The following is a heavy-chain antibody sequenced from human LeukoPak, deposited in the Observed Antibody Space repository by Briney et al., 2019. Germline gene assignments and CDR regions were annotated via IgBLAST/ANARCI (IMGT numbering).Heavy chain of an antibody. CDR3: ARDYLLWFGELFDY. CDR2: ISYDGSNK. CDR1: GFTFSSYV. Sequence: GGSLRLSCAASGFTFSSYVMHWVRQAPGKGLEWVAVISYDGSNKYYADSVKRRFTISRDNSKITLYLQMNSLRAEDTAVYYCARDYLLWFGELFDYWGQGTLVTVSS. J-gene: IGHJ4*02. V-gene: IGHV3-30-3*01. D-gene: IGHD3-10*01.